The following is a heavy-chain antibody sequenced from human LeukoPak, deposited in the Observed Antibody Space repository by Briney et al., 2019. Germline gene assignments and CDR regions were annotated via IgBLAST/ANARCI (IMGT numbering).Heavy chain of an antibody. V-gene: IGHV1-2*02. CDR3: ARSPHILTGENFDY. D-gene: IGHD3-9*01. CDR2: INLKSGGT. Sequence: ASVKVSCKASGYTFTGYYMHWVRQAPGKGLEWMGWINLKSGGTNYAGKFQGRVTMTRDTTTSTAYMDLSRLRSVDTAVYYCARSPHILTGENFDYWGQGTLVTVSS. CDR1: GYTFTGYY. J-gene: IGHJ4*02.